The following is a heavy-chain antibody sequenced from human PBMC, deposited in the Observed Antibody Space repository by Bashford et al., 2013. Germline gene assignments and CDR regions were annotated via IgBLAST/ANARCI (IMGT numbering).Heavy chain of an antibody. Sequence: SQTLSLTCAISGDSVSSNSAMWNWIRQSPSRGLEWLGRTYYRSKWYNEYAVSVRSRITINPDTSKNQFSLQLNSVTPEDTAVYFCACSGTNRDYDRSNYLYRTDVWGQGTTVTVSS. D-gene: IGHD2-8*01. J-gene: IGHJ6*02. V-gene: IGHV6-1*01. CDR3: ACSGTNRDYDRSNYLYRTDV. CDR1: GDSVSSNSAM. CDR2: TYYRSKWYN.